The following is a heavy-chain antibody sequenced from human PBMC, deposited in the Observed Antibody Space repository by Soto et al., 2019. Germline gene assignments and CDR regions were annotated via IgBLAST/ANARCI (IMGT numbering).Heavy chain of an antibody. V-gene: IGHV3-48*01. CDR3: ARGAYLNLYYS. D-gene: IGHD3-16*01. CDR1: GFTFSSYS. CDR2: ISSSSSTI. J-gene: IGHJ5*01. Sequence: GGSLRLSCAASGFTFSSYSMNWVRQAPGKGLEWVSYISSSSSTIYYADSVKGRFTISRDNAKNSLYLQMNSLRAEDTAVFFYARGAYLNLYYSCSRGSQVPGSA.